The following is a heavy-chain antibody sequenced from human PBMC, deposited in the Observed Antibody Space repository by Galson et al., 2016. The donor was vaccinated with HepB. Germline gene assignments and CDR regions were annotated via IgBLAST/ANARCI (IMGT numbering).Heavy chain of an antibody. CDR1: GYTFTDYY. CDR3: AREKGDKVGATRHYYYYGMDD. Sequence: SVKVSCKASGYTFTDYYVHWVRQAPLQGLEWLGWINANSGVTNVARKLRGLVPMTRDTSINTAYMELSRRASDDTAMYFCAREKGDKVGATRHYYYYGMDDWGQGTTVTVSS. CDR2: INANSGVT. D-gene: IGHD1-26*01. V-gene: IGHV1-2*04. J-gene: IGHJ6*02.